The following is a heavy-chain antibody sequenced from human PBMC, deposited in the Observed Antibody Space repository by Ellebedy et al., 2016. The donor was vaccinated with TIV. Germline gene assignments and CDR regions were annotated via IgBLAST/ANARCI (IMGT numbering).Heavy chain of an antibody. CDR3: GKDPNGDYVGAFDF. Sequence: PGGSLRLSCVGSGFTFSNYGMVWVRQAPGKGLELVSAIMSNGGVTYYADSVKGRFTISRDNSKNTLYLQMNSLRAEDTAVYYCGKDPNGDYVGAFDFWGQGTRVTVSS. D-gene: IGHD4-17*01. CDR1: GFTFSNYG. CDR2: IMSNGGVT. J-gene: IGHJ3*01. V-gene: IGHV3-23*01.